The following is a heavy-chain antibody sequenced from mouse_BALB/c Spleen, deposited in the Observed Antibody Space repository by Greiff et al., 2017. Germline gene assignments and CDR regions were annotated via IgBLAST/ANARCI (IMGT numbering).Heavy chain of an antibody. Sequence: VQLQQPGAELVKPGTSVKLSCKASGYNFTSYWINWVKLRPGQGLEWIGDIYPGSGSTNYNEKFKSKATLTVDTSSSTAYMQLSSLASEDSALYYCARRYGNYFDYWGQGTTLTVSS. CDR1: GYNFTSYW. D-gene: IGHD2-10*02. CDR3: ARRYGNYFDY. CDR2: IYPGSGST. J-gene: IGHJ2*01. V-gene: IGHV1-55*01.